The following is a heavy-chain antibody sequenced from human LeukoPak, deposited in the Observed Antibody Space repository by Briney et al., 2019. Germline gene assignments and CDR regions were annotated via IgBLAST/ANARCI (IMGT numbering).Heavy chain of an antibody. V-gene: IGHV1-18*01. Sequence: GASVKVSCKASGYTFTSYGISWVRQAPGQGLEWMGWISAYNGNTNYAQKLQGRVTMTTDTSTSTAYMELRSLRSDDTAVYYSARDSSGHYYYYYMDVWGKGTTVTVPS. CDR2: ISAYNGNT. CDR3: ARDSSGHYYYYYMDV. CDR1: GYTFTSYG. J-gene: IGHJ6*03. D-gene: IGHD3-3*01.